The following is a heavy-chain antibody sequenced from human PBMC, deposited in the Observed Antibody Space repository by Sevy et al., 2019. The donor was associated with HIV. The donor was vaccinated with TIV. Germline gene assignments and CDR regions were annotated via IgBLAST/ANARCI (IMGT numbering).Heavy chain of an antibody. J-gene: IGHJ4*02. D-gene: IGHD2-8*01. CDR3: SRAQQVTMLVVIGGLYFDL. V-gene: IGHV3-7*01. CDR2: VKQDMSEK. Sequence: GGSLRLSCAASGFTFSSNWMHWVRQAPGKGLEWVANVKQDMSEKYYADSVKGRFTISRDNAKNSLFLQMNSLRAEDTAVYYCSRAQQVTMLVVIGGLYFDLWGQGTLVTVSS. CDR1: GFTFSSNW.